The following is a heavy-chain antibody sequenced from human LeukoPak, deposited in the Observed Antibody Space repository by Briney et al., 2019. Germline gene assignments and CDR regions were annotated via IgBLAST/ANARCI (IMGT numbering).Heavy chain of an antibody. CDR1: GYSFTSYW. V-gene: IGHV5-51*01. CDR3: ARFLGPSGGLDY. Sequence: GESLKISCKASGYSFTSYWISWVRQMPGKGLEWMGITYPDDSETRYSASFQGQVTISADKSISIAYLQWSSLKASDTAMYYCARFLGPSGGLDYWGQGTRVTVSS. CDR2: TYPDDSET. J-gene: IGHJ4*02. D-gene: IGHD3/OR15-3a*01.